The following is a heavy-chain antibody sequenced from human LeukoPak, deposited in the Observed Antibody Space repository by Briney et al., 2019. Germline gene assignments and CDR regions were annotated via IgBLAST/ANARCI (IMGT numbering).Heavy chain of an antibody. CDR1: GGTFSSYA. V-gene: IGHV1-69*01. J-gene: IGHJ4*02. CDR3: ARVRPYYYDSSGYFGGSYFDY. CDR2: IVPIFGTA. Sequence: SVKVSCKASGGTFSSYAISWVRQAPGQGLEWMGGIVPIFGTANYAQKFQGRVTITADESTSTAYMELSSLRSEDTAVYYCARVRPYYYDSSGYFGGSYFDYWGQGTLVTVSS. D-gene: IGHD3-22*01.